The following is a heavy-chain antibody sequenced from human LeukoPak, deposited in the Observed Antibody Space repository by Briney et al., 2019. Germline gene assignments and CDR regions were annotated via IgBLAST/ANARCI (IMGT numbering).Heavy chain of an antibody. D-gene: IGHD6-13*01. Sequence: GGSLRLSCAASGFTFSSYAMRWVGQARGKGLEWVSAISGSGGSTYYADSVKGRFTISRDNSKNTLYLQMNSLRAEDTAVYYCAKGSSSWQMGAFDYWGQGTLVTVSS. J-gene: IGHJ4*02. V-gene: IGHV3-23*01. CDR1: GFTFSSYA. CDR2: ISGSGGST. CDR3: AKGSSSWQMGAFDY.